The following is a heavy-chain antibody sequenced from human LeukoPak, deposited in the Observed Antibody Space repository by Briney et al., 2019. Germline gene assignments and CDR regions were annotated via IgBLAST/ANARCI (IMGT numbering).Heavy chain of an antibody. D-gene: IGHD6-13*01. CDR2: LSWDRGSI. Sequence: GGSPTLSCAASGFTFDVYAMHWVRQATGKGLEGVSCLSWDRGSIGYADSVKGRFTISRDNAKNSLYLQMNSLRAEDTALYYCAKDSVIAAAGLYYFDYWGQGTLVTVSS. CDR1: GFTFDVYA. J-gene: IGHJ4*02. V-gene: IGHV3-9*01. CDR3: AKDSVIAAAGLYYFDY.